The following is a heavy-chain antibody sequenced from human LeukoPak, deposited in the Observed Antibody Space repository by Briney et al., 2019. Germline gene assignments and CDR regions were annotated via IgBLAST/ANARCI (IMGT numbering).Heavy chain of an antibody. CDR2: IRGSDGST. D-gene: IGHD6-19*01. V-gene: IGHV3-23*01. CDR3: AKARYTAGWYTFDY. Sequence: GGSLRLSCAASGFTFSNYAMSWVRHTPGRGLEWVSIIRGSDGSTYYADSVKGRFTTSRDNPKNTLYLEMNNLRAGDTALYYCAKARYTAGWYTFDYWGQGTQVTVSS. J-gene: IGHJ4*02. CDR1: GFTFSNYA.